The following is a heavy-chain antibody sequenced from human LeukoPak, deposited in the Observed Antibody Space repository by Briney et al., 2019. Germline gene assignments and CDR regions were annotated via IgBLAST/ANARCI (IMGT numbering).Heavy chain of an antibody. CDR3: IYSSGWYPFFDY. D-gene: IGHD6-19*01. V-gene: IGHV3-15*01. Sequence: GGSLRLSCVASGFTFSNGWMSWVRQAPGKGLEWVGRIKSKTDGGITDYAAPVKGRFTISRDDSKNTLYLQMNSLETEDTAVYYCIYSSGWYPFFDYWGQGTLVTVSS. CDR1: GFTFSNGW. J-gene: IGHJ4*02. CDR2: IKSKTDGGIT.